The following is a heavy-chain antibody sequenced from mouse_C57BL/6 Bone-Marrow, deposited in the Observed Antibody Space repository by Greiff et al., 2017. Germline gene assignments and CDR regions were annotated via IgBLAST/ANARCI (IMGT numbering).Heavy chain of an antibody. CDR2: IDPSDSYT. J-gene: IGHJ2*01. D-gene: IGHD2-1*01. CDR3: ARGDYGNY. V-gene: IGHV1-69*01. Sequence: QVQLQQSGAELVMPGASVKLSCKASGYTFTSYWMPWVKQRPGQGLEWIGEIDPSDSYTNYNQQFKGKSTLTVAKSSRTAYMQLSSLTSEDSAVYYCARGDYGNYWGQGTTLTVSS. CDR1: GYTFTSYW.